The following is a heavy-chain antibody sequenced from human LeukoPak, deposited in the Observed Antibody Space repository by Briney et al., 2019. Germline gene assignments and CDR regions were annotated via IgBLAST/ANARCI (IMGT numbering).Heavy chain of an antibody. D-gene: IGHD4-17*01. J-gene: IGHJ4*02. Sequence: ASVKVSCKASGYTFTSYDINWVRQATGQGLEWMGWMNPNSGNTGYVQKFQGRVTMTRNTSISTAYMELSSLRSEDTAVYYCAIRYGDYGEAFDYWGQGTLVTVSS. CDR1: GYTFTSYD. CDR3: AIRYGDYGEAFDY. CDR2: MNPNSGNT. V-gene: IGHV1-8*01.